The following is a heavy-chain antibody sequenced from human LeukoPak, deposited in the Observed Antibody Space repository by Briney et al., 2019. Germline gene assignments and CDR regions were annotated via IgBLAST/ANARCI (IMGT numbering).Heavy chain of an antibody. Sequence: PSETLSLTCAVYGGSFSGYYWSWLRQPPGKGLEWIGEINHSGSTNYNPSLKSRVTISVDTSKNQFSLKLSSVTAADTAVYYCARQALDDYVWGSFPNWFDPWGQGTLVTVSS. V-gene: IGHV4-34*01. D-gene: IGHD3-16*01. J-gene: IGHJ5*02. CDR3: ARQALDDYVWGSFPNWFDP. CDR1: GGSFSGYY. CDR2: INHSGST.